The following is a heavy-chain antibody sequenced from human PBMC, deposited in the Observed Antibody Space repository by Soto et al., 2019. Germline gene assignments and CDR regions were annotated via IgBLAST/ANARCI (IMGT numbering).Heavy chain of an antibody. D-gene: IGHD5-12*01. CDR2: LIPLLDVT. Sequence: QVHLVQSGAEVKKPGSSVKVSCKASGGAFTNDIITWVRQAPGQGLEWMGRLIPLLDVTNYAQKFQGRVTITADKSTSTAYMELNSLIYEDTAVYYCARDSPMGSTFSGYDAIDYWGQGTLVTVSS. J-gene: IGHJ4*02. V-gene: IGHV1-69*08. CDR1: GGAFTNDI. CDR3: ARDSPMGSTFSGYDAIDY.